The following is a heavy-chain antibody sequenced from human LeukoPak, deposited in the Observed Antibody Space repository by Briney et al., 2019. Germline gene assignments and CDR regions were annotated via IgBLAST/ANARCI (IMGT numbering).Heavy chain of an antibody. CDR2: IYTSGST. CDR1: GGSISSYY. D-gene: IGHD3-22*01. J-gene: IGHJ4*02. Sequence: PSETLSLTCTVSGGSISSYYWSWIRQPAGKGLEWIGRIYTSGSTNYNPSLKSRVTISVDTSKNQFSLKLSSVTAADTAVYYCARLGYDSSGYYFPRHYYFDYWGQGTLVTVSS. CDR3: ARLGYDSSGYYFPRHYYFDY. V-gene: IGHV4-4*07.